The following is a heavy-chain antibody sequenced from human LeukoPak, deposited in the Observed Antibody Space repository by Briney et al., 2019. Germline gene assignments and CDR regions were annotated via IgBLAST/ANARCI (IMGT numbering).Heavy chain of an antibody. V-gene: IGHV3-23*01. CDR1: GFTFISYA. Sequence: GGSLRLSCAASGFTFISYAMSWVRQAPGKGLEWVSNISGSGGRTAYANSVQGRFTISRDNSKNTLYLELNSVRAEDAAVYFCAMAVIGSGWTLDYWGQGTLVTVS. CDR3: AMAVIGSGWTLDY. D-gene: IGHD6-19*01. CDR2: ISGSGGRT. J-gene: IGHJ4*02.